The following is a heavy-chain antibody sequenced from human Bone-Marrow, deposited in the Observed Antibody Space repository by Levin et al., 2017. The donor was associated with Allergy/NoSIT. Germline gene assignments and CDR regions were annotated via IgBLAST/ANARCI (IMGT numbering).Heavy chain of an antibody. Sequence: ETLSLTCAASGFTFGSYWMHWVRQAPGKGLVWVSHITSDGSNTNYADSVKGRFTISRDNAKNSLYLQMNSLRAEDTAVYYCARDRSYCISTSCYSGWFDPWGQGTLVTVSS. CDR3: ARDRSYCISTSCYSGWFDP. CDR1: GFTFGSYW. V-gene: IGHV3-74*01. D-gene: IGHD2-2*01. CDR2: ITSDGSNT. J-gene: IGHJ5*02.